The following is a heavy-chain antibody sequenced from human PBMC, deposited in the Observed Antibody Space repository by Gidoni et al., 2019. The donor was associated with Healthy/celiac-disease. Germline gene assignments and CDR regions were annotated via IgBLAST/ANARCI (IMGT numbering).Heavy chain of an antibody. V-gene: IGHV4-34*01. D-gene: IGHD3-16*01. CDR1: GGSFSGYY. Sequence: QVQLQQWGAGLLKPSETLSLTCAVYGGSFSGYYWSWIRQPPGKGLEWIGEINHSGSTNYNPSLKSRVTISVDTSKNQFSLKLSSVTAADTAVYYCARGPGIMITRWGQGTLVTVSS. J-gene: IGHJ4*02. CDR3: ARGPGIMITR. CDR2: INHSGST.